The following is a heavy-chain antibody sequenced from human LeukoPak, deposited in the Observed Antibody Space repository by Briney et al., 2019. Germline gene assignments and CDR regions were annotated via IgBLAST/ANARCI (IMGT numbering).Heavy chain of an antibody. CDR3: ARARGTVAIDY. Sequence: SETLSLTCAAYGESFSGYYWTWIRQPPGKGLEWIGEINHSGSTNYNPSLKSRVTISPDTSKNQFSLKMRSVTAADTAVYYCARARGTVAIDYWGQGTLVTVSS. D-gene: IGHD5-12*01. CDR2: INHSGST. J-gene: IGHJ4*02. V-gene: IGHV4-34*01. CDR1: GESFSGYY.